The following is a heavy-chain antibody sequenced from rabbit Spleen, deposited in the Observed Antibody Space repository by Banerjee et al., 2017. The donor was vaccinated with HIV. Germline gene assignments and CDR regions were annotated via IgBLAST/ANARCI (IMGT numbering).Heavy chain of an antibody. Sequence: QEQLVESGGGLVKPGASLTLTCTASGFSFTDKDVMCWVRQAPGKGLEWISCIAGDSSGFTYSATWAKGRFTCSKTSSTTVTLQLTSLTVADTATYFCARDTGTSFSSYGMDLWGPGTLVTVS. CDR2: IAGDSSGFT. D-gene: IGHD7-1*01. CDR1: GFSFTDKDV. V-gene: IGHV1S45*01. CDR3: ARDTGTSFSSYGMDL. J-gene: IGHJ6*01.